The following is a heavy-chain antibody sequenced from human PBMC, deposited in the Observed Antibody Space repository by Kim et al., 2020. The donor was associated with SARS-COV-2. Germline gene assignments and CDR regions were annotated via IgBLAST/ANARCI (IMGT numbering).Heavy chain of an antibody. CDR1: GFTFSSYS. Sequence: GGSLRLSCAASGFTFSSYSMNWVRQAPGKGLEWVSSISSSSSYIYYADSVKGRFTISRDNAKNSLYLQMNSLRAEDTAVYYCARVRAYSNYERGYYFDYWGQGTLVTVSS. V-gene: IGHV3-21*01. D-gene: IGHD4-4*01. CDR3: ARVRAYSNYERGYYFDY. CDR2: ISSSSSYI. J-gene: IGHJ4*02.